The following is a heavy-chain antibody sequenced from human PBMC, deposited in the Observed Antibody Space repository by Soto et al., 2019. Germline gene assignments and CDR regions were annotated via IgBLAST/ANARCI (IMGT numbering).Heavy chain of an antibody. V-gene: IGHV1-46*01. J-gene: IGHJ4*02. Sequence: ASVKVSCKASGYTFTTYYMHWARQAPGQGLEWMGVINPSGGSTSYAQNFQGRVTMTRDTSASTVYMELSSLRSEDTAVYYCARGGLYYDSRGYFDYWGQGTLVTVSS. D-gene: IGHD3-22*01. CDR1: GYTFTTYY. CDR2: INPSGGST. CDR3: ARGGLYYDSRGYFDY.